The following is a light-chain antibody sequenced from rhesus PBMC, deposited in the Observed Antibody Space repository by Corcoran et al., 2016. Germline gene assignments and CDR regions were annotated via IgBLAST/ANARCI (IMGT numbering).Light chain of an antibody. CDR2: DVS. Sequence: DIVMTQTPLSLPVIPGEPAAISCRSSQSLLHSGGKTYLDWYLQKPDQPPQLLIYDVSNRASGVPGRFGGNGSCTDFNLKISRVEAEDVVIYYCMQGIQVPFTFGPGTKLEIK. V-gene: IGKV2-90*01. CDR1: QSLLHSGGKTY. CDR3: MQGIQVPFT. J-gene: IGKJ3*01.